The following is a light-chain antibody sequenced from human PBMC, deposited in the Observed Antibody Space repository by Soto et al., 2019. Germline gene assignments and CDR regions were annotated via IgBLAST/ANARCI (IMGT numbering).Light chain of an antibody. V-gene: IGKV1-39*01. CDR3: QQRYSTPPYT. J-gene: IGKJ2*01. CDR2: AAS. Sequence: DIQMTQSPSSLSASVGDRVTITCRASQSISTYLSWYQQKPGKAPKFLIYAASTMQSGVPSRFIGSGAGTDFTHPISSLQPEDFSTYYCQQRYSTPPYTFGQGTKLEIK. CDR1: QSISTY.